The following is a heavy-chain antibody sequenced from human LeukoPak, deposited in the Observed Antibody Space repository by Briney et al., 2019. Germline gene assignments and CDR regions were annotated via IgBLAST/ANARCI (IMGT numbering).Heavy chain of an antibody. V-gene: IGHV3-23*01. CDR2: ISGSGGST. J-gene: IGHJ4*02. D-gene: IGHD1-26*01. Sequence: GGSLRLSCAASGFTFSSYAMSWVRQAPGKGLEWVSAISGSGGSTYYADSVKGRFTISRDNSKNTLYLQMNSLRAEDTALYYCARDGWSYQLDYWGQGTLVTVSS. CDR1: GFTFSSYA. CDR3: ARDGWSYQLDY.